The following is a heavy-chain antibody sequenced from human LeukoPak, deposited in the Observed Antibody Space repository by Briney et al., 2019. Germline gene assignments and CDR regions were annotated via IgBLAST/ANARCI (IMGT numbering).Heavy chain of an antibody. J-gene: IGHJ2*01. CDR2: IIGSGGST. V-gene: IGHV3-23*01. CDR3: AKEGSGWSYWYFDL. CDR1: GFTFSSYA. Sequence: AGGSLRLSCSASGFTFSSYAMSWVRQAPGKGLEWVSPIIGSGGSTYYADSVKGRFPISRHNSKNPVYLELNSLRAEETVVYYCAKEGSGWSYWYFDLWGRGTLVTVSS. D-gene: IGHD6-19*01.